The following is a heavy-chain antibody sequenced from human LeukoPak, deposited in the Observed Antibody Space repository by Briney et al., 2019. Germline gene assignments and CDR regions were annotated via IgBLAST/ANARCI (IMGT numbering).Heavy chain of an antibody. CDR3: AKDTSFRGIVVVPAASGGWFDP. D-gene: IGHD2-2*01. CDR1: GFTFSSYA. CDR2: ISGGGGST. Sequence: GGSLRLSCAASGFTFSSYAMSWVRQAPGKGLEWVSAISGGGGSTYYADSVKGRFTISRDNSKNTLYLQMNSLRAEDTAVYYCAKDTSFRGIVVVPAASGGWFDPWGQGTLVTVSS. V-gene: IGHV3-23*01. J-gene: IGHJ5*02.